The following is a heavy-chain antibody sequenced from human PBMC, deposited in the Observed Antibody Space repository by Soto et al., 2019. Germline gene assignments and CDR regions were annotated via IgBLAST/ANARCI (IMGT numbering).Heavy chain of an antibody. CDR2: ISYDGSNK. D-gene: IGHD3-22*01. V-gene: IGHV3-30*18. CDR1: VFTLSSYG. Sequence: GALRLSCPASVFTLSSYGMHWVRQGPGKGLEWVAVISYDGSNKYYADSVKGRFSISRDKSKNTLYLQMNRLRDEDTAVYYCAKDTYYYDSSGYFDYWGQGTLFTVSS. J-gene: IGHJ4*02. CDR3: AKDTYYYDSSGYFDY.